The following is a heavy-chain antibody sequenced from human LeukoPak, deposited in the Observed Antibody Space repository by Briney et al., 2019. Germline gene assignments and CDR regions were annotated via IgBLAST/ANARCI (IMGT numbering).Heavy chain of an antibody. CDR2: FNPEDGET. D-gene: IGHD4-17*01. J-gene: IGHJ4*02. CDR3: ATDGAGDYLNH. CDR1: GYIFTELS. V-gene: IGHV1-24*01. Sequence: ASEKVSCKVSGYIFTELSMHWVRQAPGQGLEWMGGFNPEDGETFYAQKFQGRVNMTVDTSTDTAYMGLSSLSYDDTAVYYCATDGAGDYLNHWGQGTLVAVSS.